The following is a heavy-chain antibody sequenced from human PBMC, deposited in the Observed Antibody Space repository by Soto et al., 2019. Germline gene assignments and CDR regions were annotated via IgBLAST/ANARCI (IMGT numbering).Heavy chain of an antibody. CDR2: IWYDGSNK. Sequence: GGSLRLSCAASGFTFSSYGMHWVRQAPGKGLEWVAVIWYDGSNKYYADSVKGRFTISRDNSKNTLYLQMNSLRAEDTAVYYCARDQGIKLDYEDSWFYYYGMDVWGQGTTVTVSS. V-gene: IGHV3-33*01. CDR3: ARDQGIKLDYEDSWFYYYGMDV. CDR1: GFTFSSYG. D-gene: IGHD4-17*01. J-gene: IGHJ6*02.